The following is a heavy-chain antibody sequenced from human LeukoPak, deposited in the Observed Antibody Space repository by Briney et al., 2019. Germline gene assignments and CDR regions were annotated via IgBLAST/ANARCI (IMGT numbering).Heavy chain of an antibody. Sequence: GGSLRLSCAASGFTFSSYWMSWVRQAPGKGLEWVANIKQDGSEKYYVDSVKGRFTISRDNAKNSLYLQMNSLRAEDTAVYYCARVRYDSSGYYGPHWYFDLWGRGTLVTVSS. J-gene: IGHJ2*01. CDR1: GFTFSSYW. V-gene: IGHV3-7*01. D-gene: IGHD3-22*01. CDR3: ARVRYDSSGYYGPHWYFDL. CDR2: IKQDGSEK.